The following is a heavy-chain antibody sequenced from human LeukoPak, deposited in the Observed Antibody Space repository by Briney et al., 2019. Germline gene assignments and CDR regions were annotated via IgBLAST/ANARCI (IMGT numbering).Heavy chain of an antibody. CDR3: ARENDFRSGYFYGMDV. Sequence: SETLSLTCTVSGGSISSGSYYWSWIRQPAGKGLEWVGRIYTSGSTNYNPSLKSRVTISVDTSKNQFSLKLSSVTAADTAVYYCARENDFRSGYFYGMDVWGQGTTVTVSS. J-gene: IGHJ6*02. V-gene: IGHV4-61*02. D-gene: IGHD3-3*01. CDR1: GGSISSGSYY. CDR2: IYTSGST.